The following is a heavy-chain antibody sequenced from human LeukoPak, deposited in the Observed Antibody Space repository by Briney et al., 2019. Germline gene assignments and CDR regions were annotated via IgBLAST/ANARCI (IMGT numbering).Heavy chain of an antibody. J-gene: IGHJ6*03. CDR1: GFTFSSYS. V-gene: IGHV3-21*01. CDR3: ARVGQRWLQFDYYYMDV. Sequence: GGSLRLSCAASGFTFSSYSMNWLRQAPGKGLEWVSSISSSSSYIYYADSVKGRFTISRDNAKNSLYLQMNSLRAEDTAVSYCARVGQRWLQFDYYYMDVWGKGTTVTVSS. CDR2: ISSSSSYI. D-gene: IGHD5-24*01.